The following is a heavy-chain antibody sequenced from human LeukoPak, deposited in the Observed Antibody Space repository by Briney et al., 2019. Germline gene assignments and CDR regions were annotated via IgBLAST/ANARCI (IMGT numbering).Heavy chain of an antibody. D-gene: IGHD5-18*01. CDR1: GYSFTNYW. V-gene: IGHV5-51*01. CDR3: ARHRFSYGVIDY. Sequence: GVSLQISSYGSGYSFTNYWMGRVRPLPGKGLVWLGIIFPADSTTRYSPSFQDQVTISTDKSTNNTYLLRRSLGASDTALFYCARHRFSYGVIDYWGQGTLVTVSS. CDR2: IFPADSTT. J-gene: IGHJ4*02.